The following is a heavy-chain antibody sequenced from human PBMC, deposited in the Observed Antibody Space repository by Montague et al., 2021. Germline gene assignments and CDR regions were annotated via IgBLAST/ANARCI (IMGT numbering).Heavy chain of an antibody. CDR2: INHSRRT. V-gene: IGHV4-59*01. CDR1: GTSISDYY. Sequence: SETLSLTCSVSGTSISDYYWSWIRQPPGKGLEWIGYINHSRRTNYNPSLKSRVTISVDTSKNQFSLKLSSLTAADTAFYYFAVTNPYYYYVMDVWGQGTTVTVYS. D-gene: IGHD1-14*01. J-gene: IGHJ6*02. CDR3: AVTNPYYYYVMDV.